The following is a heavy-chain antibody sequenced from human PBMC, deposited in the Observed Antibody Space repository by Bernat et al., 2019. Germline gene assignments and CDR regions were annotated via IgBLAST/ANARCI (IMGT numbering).Heavy chain of an antibody. V-gene: IGHV2-70*04. CDR1: GFSLSTSGMR. D-gene: IGHD3-22*01. Sequence: QVTLKESGPALVKPTQTLTLTCTFSGFSLSTSGMRVSWIRQPPGKALEWLARIDWDDDKFYSTSLKTRLTISKDTSKNQVVLTMTNMGPVDTATYYCARTADYDDSSGYYLDYWGQGTLVTVSS. J-gene: IGHJ4*02. CDR3: ARTADYDDSSGYYLDY. CDR2: IDWDDDK.